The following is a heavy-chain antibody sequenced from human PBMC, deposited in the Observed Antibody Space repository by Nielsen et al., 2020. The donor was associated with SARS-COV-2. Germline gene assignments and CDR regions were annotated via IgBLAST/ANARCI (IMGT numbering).Heavy chain of an antibody. Sequence: ASVKVSCKASGYMFTGYYIHWVRQAPGQGLEWMGRINPNSGGTNYAQKFQDRVTTTRDTSISTAYMELSRLRSDDTAVYYCSRGDDAFDLWGQGTMVTVSS. V-gene: IGHV1-2*06. CDR2: INPNSGGT. CDR1: GYMFTGYY. J-gene: IGHJ3*01. CDR3: SRGDDAFDL.